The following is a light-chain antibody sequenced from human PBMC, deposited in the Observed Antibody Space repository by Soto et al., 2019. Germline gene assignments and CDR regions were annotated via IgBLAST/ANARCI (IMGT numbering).Light chain of an antibody. J-gene: IGKJ1*01. CDR3: KQYGSSGT. V-gene: IGKV3-20*01. CDR2: GAS. Sequence: EIVRTQSPATLSVSAGERANLSCRASQSVSSSYLAWYQQKPGQPPRLLIYGASSRATGIPDRFSGSGSGTYFTLTISRLEPEDFAVYYCKQYGSSGTFGQGTKGDIK. CDR1: QSVSSSY.